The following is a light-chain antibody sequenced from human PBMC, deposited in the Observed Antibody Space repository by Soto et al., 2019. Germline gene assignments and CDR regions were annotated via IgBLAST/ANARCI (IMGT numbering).Light chain of an antibody. V-gene: IGKV3-20*01. J-gene: IGKJ1*01. Sequence: IVLTQSPGTLSLSPGERATLSCRASQSVGSIYLAWYQQKPGQAPRLLIHGASNRASGIPDRFSGSGSGTDFTLTISRLEPEDFAVYYCQQYGRSPRTFGQGTKVDI. CDR2: GAS. CDR3: QQYGRSPRT. CDR1: QSVGSIY.